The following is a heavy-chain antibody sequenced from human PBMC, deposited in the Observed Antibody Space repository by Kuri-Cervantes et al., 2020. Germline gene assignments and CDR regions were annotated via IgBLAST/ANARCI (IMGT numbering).Heavy chain of an antibody. V-gene: IGHV4-59*13. Sequence: GSLRLSCTVSGGSISSYYWSWIRQPPGKGLEWIGYIYYSGSTNYNPSLKSRVTISVDTSKNQFSLKLSSVTAADTAVYYYARVGDFWSGLHDYWGQGTLVTVSS. J-gene: IGHJ4*02. CDR1: GGSISSYY. CDR2: IYYSGST. D-gene: IGHD3-3*01. CDR3: ARVGDFWSGLHDY.